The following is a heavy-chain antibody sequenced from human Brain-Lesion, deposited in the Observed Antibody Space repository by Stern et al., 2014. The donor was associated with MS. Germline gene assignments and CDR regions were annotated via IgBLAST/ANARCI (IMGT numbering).Heavy chain of an antibody. V-gene: IGHV4-31*03. CDR1: GDSITSGGYY. Sequence: QVQLQESGPGLVKPSQTLSLTCTVSGDSITSGGYYWSWIRQHPGRGLEWIGYISYSGATFYNPSLKSRVTISLDTSQNQFSLRLSSVTAADTAIYYCARDWSGTSIHLAPAYGGHIRFDPWGQGILVTVSS. CDR3: ARDWSGTSIHLAPAYGGHIRFDP. J-gene: IGHJ5*02. CDR2: ISYSGAT. D-gene: IGHD5-18*01.